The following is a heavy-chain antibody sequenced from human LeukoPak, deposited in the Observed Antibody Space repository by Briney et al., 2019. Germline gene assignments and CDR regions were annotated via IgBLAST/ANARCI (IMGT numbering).Heavy chain of an antibody. CDR3: ATVSSSWYSDDAFDI. J-gene: IGHJ3*02. V-gene: IGHV1-24*01. Sequence: VASVKVSCKVSGYTLTELSMHWVRQAPGKGLEWMGGFDPEDGETIYAQKFQGRVTMTEDTSTDTAYMELSSLRSEDTAVYYCATVSSSWYSDDAFDIWGQGTMVTVSS. CDR2: FDPEDGET. CDR1: GYTLTELS. D-gene: IGHD6-13*01.